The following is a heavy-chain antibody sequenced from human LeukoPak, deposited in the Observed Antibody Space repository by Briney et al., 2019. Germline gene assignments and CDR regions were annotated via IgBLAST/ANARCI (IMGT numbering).Heavy chain of an antibody. CDR3: ARDAVDGDYEYGMDV. V-gene: IGHV1-18*01. CDR1: GYTFTSYG. D-gene: IGHD4-17*01. J-gene: IGHJ6*02. CDR2: ISAYNGNT. Sequence: ASVKVSCKASGYTFTSYGISWVRQAPGQGLEWMGWISAYNGNTNYAQKLQGRVTMTTDTSTSTAYMELRSLRSDDTAVYYCARDAVDGDYEYGMDVWGQGTTVTVSS.